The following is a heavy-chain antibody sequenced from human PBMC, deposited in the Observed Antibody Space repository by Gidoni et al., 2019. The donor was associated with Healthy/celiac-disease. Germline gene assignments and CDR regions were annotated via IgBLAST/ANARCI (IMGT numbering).Heavy chain of an antibody. CDR3: AKSDPYCGGDCCSVPPDAFDI. Sequence: EVQLLESGGGLVQPGGSLRLSCAASGFTFSSSAMSWVRQAPGKGLEWVSAISGSGGSTYYADSVKGRFTISRDNSKNTLYLQMNSLRAEDTAVYYCAKSDPYCGGDCCSVPPDAFDIWGQGTMVTVSS. V-gene: IGHV3-23*01. CDR2: ISGSGGST. CDR1: GFTFSSSA. J-gene: IGHJ3*02. D-gene: IGHD2-21*02.